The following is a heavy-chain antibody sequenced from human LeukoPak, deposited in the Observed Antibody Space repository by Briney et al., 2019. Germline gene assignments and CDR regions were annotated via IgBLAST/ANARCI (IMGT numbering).Heavy chain of an antibody. CDR3: AKETYYAFDI. Sequence: QAGGSLRLSCAASGFTFDDYAMHWVRQALGKGLEWVSGISWNSGSIGYADSVKGRFTISRDNAKNSLYLQMNSLRAEDTALYYCAKETYYAFDIWGQGTMVTVSS. CDR2: ISWNSGSI. CDR1: GFTFDDYA. V-gene: IGHV3-9*01. D-gene: IGHD3-10*01. J-gene: IGHJ3*02.